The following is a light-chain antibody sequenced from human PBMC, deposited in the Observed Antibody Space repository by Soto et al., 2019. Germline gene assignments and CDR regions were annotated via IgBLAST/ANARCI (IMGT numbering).Light chain of an antibody. J-gene: IGLJ1*01. CDR2: GVT. V-gene: IGLV2-14*01. CDR3: SSYTSCSTLYV. CDR1: SSDVGGYNY. Sequence: QSVLTQPASVSGSPGQSVTISCTGTSSDVGGYNYVSWYQQLPGEAPRLILYGVTNRPSGVSNRFSGSKSGNTASLTVSGLQAEDEADYFCSSYTSCSTLYVFGTGTKVTVL.